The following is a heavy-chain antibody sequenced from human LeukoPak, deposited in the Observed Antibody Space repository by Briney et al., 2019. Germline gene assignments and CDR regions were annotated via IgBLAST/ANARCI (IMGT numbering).Heavy chain of an antibody. CDR3: ARRVIVGTTYFVY. CDR2: ITFSGTT. Sequence: PSETLSLTCTVSGGSISSSRYYWAWIRQTPEQGLEWIGSITFSGTTFYHPSLKSRLSISVDTSKNQFSLKLSSVTAADTAVYYCARRVIVGTTYFVYWGQGTLVTVSS. J-gene: IGHJ4*02. D-gene: IGHD1-26*01. V-gene: IGHV4-39*01. CDR1: GGSISSSRYY.